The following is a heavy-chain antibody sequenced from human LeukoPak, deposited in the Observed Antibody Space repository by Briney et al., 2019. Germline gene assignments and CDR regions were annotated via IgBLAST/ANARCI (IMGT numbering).Heavy chain of an antibody. Sequence: SGGSLRLSCAASGATLHSFAMSWVRQAPGKGLEWLAVTSGTEDSTHYADSVRGRFITSTDSSKKSLYLQMNSLRAEDTAVYYCTKDLMTGFSSGWYFGYWGLGTLVTVSS. D-gene: IGHD6-19*01. V-gene: IGHV3-23*01. CDR3: TKDLMTGFSSGWYFGY. CDR2: TSGTEDST. CDR1: GATLHSFA. J-gene: IGHJ4*02.